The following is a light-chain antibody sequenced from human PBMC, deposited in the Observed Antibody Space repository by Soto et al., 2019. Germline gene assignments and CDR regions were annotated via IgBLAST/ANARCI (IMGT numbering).Light chain of an antibody. CDR1: SSDVGGYNY. Sequence: LTQPASVSRSPGQSITISCTGTSSDVGGYNYVSWYQQHPGKAPKLMIYEVSNRPSGVSNRFSGSKSGNTASLTISGLQAEDEADYYCSSYTSSSTSVFGTGTKVTVL. CDR2: EVS. V-gene: IGLV2-14*01. CDR3: SSYTSSSTSV. J-gene: IGLJ1*01.